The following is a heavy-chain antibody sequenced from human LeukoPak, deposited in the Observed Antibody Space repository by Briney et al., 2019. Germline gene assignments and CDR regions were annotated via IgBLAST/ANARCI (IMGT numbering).Heavy chain of an antibody. Sequence: GGSLRLSCAASGFTFTSSNMNWVRQAPGKGLEWVSYISSSSSTIYYADSVEGRFTISRDNAKNSLYLQMSSLRDEDTAVYYCARLTTLQAGYWGQGTLVTVSS. CDR1: GFTFTSSN. J-gene: IGHJ4*02. CDR3: ARLTTLQAGY. V-gene: IGHV3-48*02. D-gene: IGHD4-11*01. CDR2: ISSSSSTI.